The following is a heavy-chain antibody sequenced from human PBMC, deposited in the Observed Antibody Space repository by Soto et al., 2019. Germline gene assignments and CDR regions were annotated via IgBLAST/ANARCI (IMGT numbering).Heavy chain of an antibody. Sequence: ASVKVSCKASGYTFTRHYMHWVRQAPGQRLEWMGWINAGNGNTKYSQKFQGRVTITRDTSASTAYMELSSLRSEDTAVYYCATELITIFGVENYGMDVWGQGTTVTVSS. D-gene: IGHD3-3*01. J-gene: IGHJ6*02. CDR3: ATELITIFGVENYGMDV. V-gene: IGHV1-3*01. CDR1: GYTFTRHY. CDR2: INAGNGNT.